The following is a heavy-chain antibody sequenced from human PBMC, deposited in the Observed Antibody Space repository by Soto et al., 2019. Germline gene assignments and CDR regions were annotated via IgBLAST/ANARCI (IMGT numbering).Heavy chain of an antibody. CDR1: GGTFSSYA. CDR3: ARTPLASEQNWFDP. V-gene: IGHV1-69*13. J-gene: IGHJ5*02. D-gene: IGHD6-6*01. Sequence: SVKVSCKASGGTFSSYAISWVRQAPGQGLEWMGGIIPIFGTANYAQKFQGRVRITADESTSTAYMELSSLRSEDTAVYYCARTPLASEQNWFDPWGQGTLVTVSS. CDR2: IIPIFGTA.